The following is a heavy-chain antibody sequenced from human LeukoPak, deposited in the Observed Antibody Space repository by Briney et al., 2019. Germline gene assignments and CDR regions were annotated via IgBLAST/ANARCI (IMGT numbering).Heavy chain of an antibody. V-gene: IGHV1-69*04. D-gene: IGHD4-17*01. CDR3: ARDPVTVTTNNWFDP. CDR1: GGTFSSYT. Sequence: SVKVSCKASGGTFSSYTISWVRQAPGQGLEWMGRIIPILGIANYAQKFQGRVTITADKSTSTAYMEPSSLRSEDTAVYYCARDPVTVTTNNWFDPWGQGTLVTVSS. CDR2: IIPILGIA. J-gene: IGHJ5*02.